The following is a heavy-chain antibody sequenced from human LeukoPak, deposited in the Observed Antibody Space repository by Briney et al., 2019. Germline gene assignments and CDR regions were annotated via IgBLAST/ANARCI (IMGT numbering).Heavy chain of an antibody. CDR2: INSDGSST. J-gene: IGHJ5*02. V-gene: IGHV3-74*01. CDR3: ARDSGSYRGENWFDP. CDR1: GFTFSSYW. Sequence: PGGSLRLSCAASGFTFSSYWMHWVRQAPGKGLVWVSRINSDGSSTSYADSVKGRFTISTDNAKNTLYLQMNSLRAEDTAVYYCARDSGSYRGENWFDPWGQGTLVTVSS. D-gene: IGHD1-26*01.